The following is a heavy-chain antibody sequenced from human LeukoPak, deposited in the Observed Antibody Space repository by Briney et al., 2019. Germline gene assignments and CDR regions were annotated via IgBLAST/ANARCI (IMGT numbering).Heavy chain of an antibody. CDR3: AKRGVDYYDGSGTAAL. D-gene: IGHD3-22*01. Sequence: PGGSLRLSCAASGLTFSTYDMPWVRKAPGKGLEWVSTISYSGVNTHYADSVKGRFNISRDNSKNTLYLQMSSMRAEDTAVYYCAKRGVDYYDGSGTAALWGQGTLVSVSS. CDR1: GLTFSTYD. CDR2: ISYSGVNT. V-gene: IGHV3-23*01. J-gene: IGHJ4*02.